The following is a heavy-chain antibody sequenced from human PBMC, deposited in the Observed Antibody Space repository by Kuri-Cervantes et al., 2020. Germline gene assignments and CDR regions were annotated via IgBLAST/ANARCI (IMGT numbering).Heavy chain of an antibody. J-gene: IGHJ5*02. Sequence: LSLTCAASGFTFSSYGMHWVRQAPGKGLEWVAVIWCDGSNKYYADSVKGRFTISRDNSKNTLYLQMNSLRDEDTAVYYCARGIVSGSYGEFDPWGQGTLVTVSS. CDR3: ARGIVSGSYGEFDP. V-gene: IGHV3-33*01. CDR2: IWCDGSNK. D-gene: IGHD1-26*01. CDR1: GFTFSSYG.